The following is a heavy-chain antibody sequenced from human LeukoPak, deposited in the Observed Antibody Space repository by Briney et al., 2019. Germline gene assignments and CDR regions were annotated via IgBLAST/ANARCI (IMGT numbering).Heavy chain of an antibody. J-gene: IGHJ4*02. Sequence: PSETLSLTCAASGGSISSYDWSWIRQPPGKGLEWIVYIYGSGSTNYNPSLKSRVTISVDTSKNQFSLKLSTVTAADTAVYYCGRVGLHEKTKHGIEYLGQGNLV. CDR3: GRVGLHEKTKHGIEY. CDR2: IYGSGST. V-gene: IGHV4-59*01. CDR1: GGSISSYD. D-gene: IGHD1-7*01.